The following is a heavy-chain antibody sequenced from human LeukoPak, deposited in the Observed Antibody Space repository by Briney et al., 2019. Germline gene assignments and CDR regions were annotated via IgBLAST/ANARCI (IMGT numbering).Heavy chain of an antibody. V-gene: IGHV1-69*04. CDR2: IIPILGIA. CDR1: GGTFSSYA. J-gene: IGHJ4*02. CDR3: ARGRRGYSGYDGTSFYDY. D-gene: IGHD5-12*01. Sequence: SVKVSCKASGGTFSSYAISWVRQAPGQGLEWMGRIIPILGIANYAQKFQGRVTITADKSTSTAYMELSSLRSEDTAVYYCARGRRGYSGYDGTSFYDYWGQGTLVTVPS.